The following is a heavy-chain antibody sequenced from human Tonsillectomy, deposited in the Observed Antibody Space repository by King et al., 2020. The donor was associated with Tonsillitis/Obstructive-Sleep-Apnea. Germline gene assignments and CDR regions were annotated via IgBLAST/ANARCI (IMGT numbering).Heavy chain of an antibody. CDR3: ARGGGISALDI. D-gene: IGHD3-3*01. CDR1: GYTFTSYG. Sequence: QLVQSGAEVKKPGASVKVSCKASGYTFTSYGISWVRQAPGQGLEWMGWISAYNTNYAQKVQGRVTMTTDTSTSIAYMEVRRLRSDDTAVYYCARGGGISALDIWGQGTMVTVSS. V-gene: IGHV1-18*01. J-gene: IGHJ3*02. CDR2: ISAYNT.